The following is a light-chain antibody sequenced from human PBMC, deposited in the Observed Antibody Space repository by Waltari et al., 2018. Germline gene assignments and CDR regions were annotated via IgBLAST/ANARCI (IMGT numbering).Light chain of an antibody. CDR2: DTS. CDR1: TGAVPRGPF. CDR3: SVSYSGHVI. Sequence: QVVVTQEPSLTVSPGGTVTLPCGSSTGAVPRGPFPYWFLQKPAQAPRTLVYDTSNKHSWTPARFSGSLLGGKAALTLSGAQPEDEAEYYCSVSYSGHVIFGGGTKLTVL. V-gene: IGLV7-46*01. J-gene: IGLJ2*01.